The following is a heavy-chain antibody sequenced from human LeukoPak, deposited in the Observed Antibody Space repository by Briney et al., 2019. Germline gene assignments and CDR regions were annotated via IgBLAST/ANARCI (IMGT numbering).Heavy chain of an antibody. CDR1: GGSISSYY. Sequence: SETLSLTCTVSGGSISSYYWSWIRQPPGKGLEWIGYIYYSGSTDYNPSLKSRVTISVDTSKNQFSLKLSSVTAADTAVYYCARSYSSGWYDYWGQGTLVTVSS. CDR3: ARSYSSGWYDY. J-gene: IGHJ4*02. V-gene: IGHV4-59*01. CDR2: IYYSGST. D-gene: IGHD6-19*01.